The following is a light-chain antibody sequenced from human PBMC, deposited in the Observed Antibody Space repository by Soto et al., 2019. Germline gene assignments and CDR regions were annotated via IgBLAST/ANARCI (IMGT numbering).Light chain of an antibody. CDR3: QQYDDLPRT. V-gene: IGKV1-33*01. CDR1: QDISNN. CDR2: DAS. J-gene: IGKJ2*01. Sequence: DIQMTQSPSSLSASVGERVTITCQASQDISNNLHWYQVKPGKAPKLLIYDASNLETGVPSRFSGSGSATDFTFTINSLQPEDVATYYCQQYDDLPRTFGQGTKLQIK.